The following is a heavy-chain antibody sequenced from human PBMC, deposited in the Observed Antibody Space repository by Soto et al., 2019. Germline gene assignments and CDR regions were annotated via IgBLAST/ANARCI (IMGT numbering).Heavy chain of an antibody. V-gene: IGHV3-15*01. Sequence: GGSLRLSCAASGFTFSNAWMSWVRQAPGKGLEWVGRIKSKTDGGTTDYAAPVKGRFTISRDDSKNTLYLQMNSLKTEDTAVYYCTTERIAVAPNFIYWGQGTLVTVSS. CDR1: GFTFSNAW. D-gene: IGHD6-19*01. CDR3: TTERIAVAPNFIY. J-gene: IGHJ4*02. CDR2: IKSKTDGGTT.